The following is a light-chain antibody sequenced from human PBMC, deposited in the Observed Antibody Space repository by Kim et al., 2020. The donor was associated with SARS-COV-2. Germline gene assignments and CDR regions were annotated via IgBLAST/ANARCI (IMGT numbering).Light chain of an antibody. V-gene: IGKV1-39*01. Sequence: DIQMTQSPPSLSASIGDRVTITCRASQSINNYLNWYQQKPGKAPKLLIYAASSLQSGVPARFSGSTSGTDFTLTISSLQPEDFATYYCQQSSSFPLTFGEGTKVDIK. J-gene: IGKJ4*01. CDR2: AAS. CDR1: QSINNY. CDR3: QQSSSFPLT.